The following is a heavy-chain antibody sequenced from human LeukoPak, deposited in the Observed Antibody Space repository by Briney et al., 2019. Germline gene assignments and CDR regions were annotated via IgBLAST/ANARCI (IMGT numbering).Heavy chain of an antibody. Sequence: SVKVSCKASGGTFSSYAISWVRQAPGQGLEWMGGIIPIFGTANYAQKFQGRVTITADESTSTAYMELSSLRSEDTAVYYCARDGLKYCSSTSCYPPYWGQGTLVTVSS. D-gene: IGHD2-2*01. CDR1: GGTFSSYA. CDR3: ARDGLKYCSSTSCYPPY. V-gene: IGHV1-69*13. CDR2: IIPIFGTA. J-gene: IGHJ4*02.